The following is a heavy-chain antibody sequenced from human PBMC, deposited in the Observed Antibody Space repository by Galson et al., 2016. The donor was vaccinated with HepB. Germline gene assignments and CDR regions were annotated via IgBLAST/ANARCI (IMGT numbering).Heavy chain of an antibody. D-gene: IGHD2/OR15-2a*01. V-gene: IGHV3-33*01. Sequence: SLRLSCAAAGFTFSNHAIHWVRQPPGKGLEWVAATYFDGNEQYFAESVKGRFIISRDNFKNMVFLQMNSLRAEDTGVYYCARGQGASYFLEDYYYCMDVWGQGATVTVSS. CDR3: ARGQGASYFLEDYYYCMDV. CDR2: TYFDGNEQ. J-gene: IGHJ6*02. CDR1: GFTFSNHA.